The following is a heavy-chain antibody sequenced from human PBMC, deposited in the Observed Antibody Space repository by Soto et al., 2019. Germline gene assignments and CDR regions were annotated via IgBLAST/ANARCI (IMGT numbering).Heavy chain of an antibody. V-gene: IGHV3-21*01. D-gene: IGHD3-10*01. Sequence: GGSLRLSCAASVFTFSSYSMNWVSQAPGKGPEWTSSNSSSSSYIYYADSVKGRFTISGDNAKNSLYLQMNSLRADDMDVYPCARDIRHDYASVRLDYLGQGTLVTVSS. CDR2: NSSSSSYI. CDR1: VFTFSSYS. CDR3: ARDIRHDYASVRLDY. J-gene: IGHJ4*02.